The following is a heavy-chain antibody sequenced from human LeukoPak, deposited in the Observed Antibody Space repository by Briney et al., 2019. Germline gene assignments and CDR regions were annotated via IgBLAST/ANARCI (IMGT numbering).Heavy chain of an antibody. CDR2: IYYSGST. D-gene: IGHD3-22*01. Sequence: SETLSLTCLVSGGSLSSSSYYWGWIRQPPGKGLEWLGCIYYSGSTYYNPSLKRRVTISVDTSKNQFSLTLSSVTAADTAVYYCARHLGGDYYDSSAIPWFDPWGQGTLVTASS. J-gene: IGHJ5*02. CDR3: ARHLGGDYYDSSAIPWFDP. CDR1: GGSLSSSSYY. V-gene: IGHV4-39*01.